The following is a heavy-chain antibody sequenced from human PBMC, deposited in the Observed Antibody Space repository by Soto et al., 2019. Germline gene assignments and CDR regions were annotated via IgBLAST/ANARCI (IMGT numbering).Heavy chain of an antibody. CDR3: ARDKGMAYYYGMDV. Sequence: QVQLVQSGAEVKKPGSSVKVSCKASGGTFSSYTISWVRQAPGQGLEWMGRIIPILGIANYAQKFQGRVTITADKSTSAADMELSSLRSEDTAVYYCARDKGMAYYYGMDVWGQGTTVTVSS. CDR2: IIPILGIA. CDR1: GGTFSSYT. D-gene: IGHD3-10*01. V-gene: IGHV1-69*08. J-gene: IGHJ6*02.